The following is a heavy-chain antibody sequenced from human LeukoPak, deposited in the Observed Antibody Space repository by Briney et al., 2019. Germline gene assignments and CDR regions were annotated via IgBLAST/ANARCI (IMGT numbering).Heavy chain of an antibody. CDR1: GYTFTSYG. J-gene: IGHJ3*02. Sequence: GASVNVSCKASGYTFTSYGISWVRQAPGQGLEWMGWISAYNGNTNYAQKLQGRVTMTTDTSTSTAYMELRSLRSDDTAVYYCARDRGRLLWFGELSHDAFDIWGQGTMVTVSS. D-gene: IGHD3-10*01. V-gene: IGHV1-18*01. CDR2: ISAYNGNT. CDR3: ARDRGRLLWFGELSHDAFDI.